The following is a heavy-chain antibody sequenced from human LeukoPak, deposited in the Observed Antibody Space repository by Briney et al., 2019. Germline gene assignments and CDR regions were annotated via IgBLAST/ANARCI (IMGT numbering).Heavy chain of an antibody. V-gene: IGHV3-30*02. Sequence: PGGSLRLSCAASGFTFSSYGMHWVRQAPGKGLEWVAFIWYDGNTKYYADSVKGRFTISRDNSKNTLYLQMNSLRAEDTAVYYCAKDPCSGGSCYSYYYYYYMDVWGKGTTVTVSS. CDR1: GFTFSSYG. J-gene: IGHJ6*03. D-gene: IGHD2-15*01. CDR3: AKDPCSGGSCYSYYYYYYMDV. CDR2: IWYDGNTK.